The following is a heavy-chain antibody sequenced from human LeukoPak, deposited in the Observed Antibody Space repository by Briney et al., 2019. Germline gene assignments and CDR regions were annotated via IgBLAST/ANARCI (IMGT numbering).Heavy chain of an antibody. D-gene: IGHD6-13*01. CDR1: GFTFDDCA. J-gene: IGHJ6*02. CDR2: ISWNSGSI. Sequence: PGRSLRLSCAASGFTFDDCAVHWVRQAPGKGLEWVSGISWNSGSIGYADSVKGRFTISRDNAKNSLYLQMNSLRAEDTALYYCAKGGRRSSWQANYYYYGMDVWGQGTTDTVSS. V-gene: IGHV3-9*01. CDR3: AKGGRRSSWQANYYYYGMDV.